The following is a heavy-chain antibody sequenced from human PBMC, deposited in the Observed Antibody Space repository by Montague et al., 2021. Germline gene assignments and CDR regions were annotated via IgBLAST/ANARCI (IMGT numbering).Heavy chain of an antibody. V-gene: IGHV3-7*03. J-gene: IGHJ4*02. CDR1: GLIFSHSW. D-gene: IGHD4/OR15-4a*01. Sequence: SRRLSCAASGLIFSHSWMAWVRLPPGKGLEWVAGVNPDGSQVGYVESVKGRFTISKGNAKNSLFLQMNSLRGDDTALYYCARNPAYGALDYWGQGTRVTVSS. CDR3: ARNPAYGALDY. CDR2: VNPDGSQV.